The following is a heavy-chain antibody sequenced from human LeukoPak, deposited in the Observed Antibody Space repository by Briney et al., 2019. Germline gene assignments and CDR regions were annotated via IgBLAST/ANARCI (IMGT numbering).Heavy chain of an antibody. J-gene: IGHJ4*02. V-gene: IGHV3-48*03. CDR2: ISSSGSTI. CDR1: GFTFSSYE. CDR3: AKSPPSSSWSNPLDY. Sequence: GGSLRLSCAASGFTFSSYEMNWVRQAPGKGLEWVSYISSSGSTIYYADSVKGLFTISRDNAKNSLYLQMNSLRAEDTAVYYCAKSPPSSSWSNPLDYWGQGTLVTVSS. D-gene: IGHD6-13*01.